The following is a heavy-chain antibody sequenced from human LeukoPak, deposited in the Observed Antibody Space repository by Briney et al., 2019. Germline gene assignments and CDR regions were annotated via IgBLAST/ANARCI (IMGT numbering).Heavy chain of an antibody. CDR3: AKVSGYGAPLEDAFDI. CDR1: GFTFSSYG. J-gene: IGHJ3*02. D-gene: IGHD3-10*01. CDR2: ISYDGSNK. V-gene: IGHV3-30*18. Sequence: GGSLRLSCAASGFTFSSYGMHWVRQAPGKGLEWVAVISYDGSNKYYADSVKGRFTISRDNSKNTLYLQMNSLRAEDTAVYYCAKVSGYGAPLEDAFDIWGQGTMVTVSS.